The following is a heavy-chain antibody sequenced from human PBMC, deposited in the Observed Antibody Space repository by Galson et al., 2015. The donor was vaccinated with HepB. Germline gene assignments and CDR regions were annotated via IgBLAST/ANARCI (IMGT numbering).Heavy chain of an antibody. CDR3: ASRSGQQLGNGNWFDP. CDR1: GFTLSSYG. V-gene: IGHV3-21*01. Sequence: SLRLSCATSGFTLSSYGMHWVRQAPGKGLEWVSSISSSSTYIYYADSVKGRFTISRDNAKNSLYLQMNSLRVEDTAVYYCASRSGQQLGNGNWFDPWGQGTLDTVSS. J-gene: IGHJ5*02. CDR2: ISSSSTYI. D-gene: IGHD6-13*01.